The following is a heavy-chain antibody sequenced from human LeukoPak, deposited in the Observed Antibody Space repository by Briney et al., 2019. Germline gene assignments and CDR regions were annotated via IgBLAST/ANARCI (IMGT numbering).Heavy chain of an antibody. J-gene: IGHJ4*02. CDR1: GFTVSRNY. CDR3: VRGWDY. V-gene: IGHV3-66*01. Sequence: GSLPLSCAASGFTVSRNYIRWVRQRPGKGMKWVSVIYDGVTAYYTDSVEGRFTLSRDNSKSTVYLQMNNLRAEDKGVYYCVRGWDYWGQGTTVTVSS. CDR2: IYDGVTA. D-gene: IGHD2-15*01.